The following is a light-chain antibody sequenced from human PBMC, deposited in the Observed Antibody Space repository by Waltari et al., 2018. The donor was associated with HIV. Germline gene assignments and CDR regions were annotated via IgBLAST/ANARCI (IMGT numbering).Light chain of an antibody. V-gene: IGKV3-15*01. CDR3: QQYNNGPRT. J-gene: IGKJ1*01. CDR1: QNVITN. Sequence: EIVMTQSPATLSVSLGERVTLSCRASQNVITNLAWYQQKPGQAPRLLIYGASTRATDIPSRFSGGGSGTEFTRTIGSLQSEDSASYYCQQYNNGPRTFGQGTKVEVK. CDR2: GAS.